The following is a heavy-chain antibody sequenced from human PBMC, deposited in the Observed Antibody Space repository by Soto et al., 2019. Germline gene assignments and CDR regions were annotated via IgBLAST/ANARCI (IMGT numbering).Heavy chain of an antibody. CDR1: GYSFTSHY. V-gene: IGHV4-59*08. CDR3: ARQGYCSGDTCRGWFDP. J-gene: IGHJ5*02. CDR2: VYFSGNT. Sequence: SCKAIGYSFTSHYMHWVRQPPGKGLEWIGYVYFSGNTNYNPSLKSRVTISVDTSKNQFSLKLTSVTAADTAVYFCARQGYCSGDTCRGWFDPWGQGTLVTVSS. D-gene: IGHD2-15*01.